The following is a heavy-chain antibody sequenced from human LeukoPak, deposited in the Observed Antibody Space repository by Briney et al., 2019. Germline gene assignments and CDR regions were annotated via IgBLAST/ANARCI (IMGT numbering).Heavy chain of an antibody. V-gene: IGHV4-34*01. Sequence: SESLSLTCAVYGGSFSGYYWSWIRQPPGKGLEWIGEINHSGSTNYKPSLKSRVTISVDTSKNQFPLKLSSVTAADTAVYYCARGSGYGSGSYYVGGYYFDYWGQGTLVTVSS. CDR2: INHSGST. CDR3: ARGSGYGSGSYYVGGYYFDY. CDR1: GGSFSGYY. J-gene: IGHJ4*02. D-gene: IGHD3-10*01.